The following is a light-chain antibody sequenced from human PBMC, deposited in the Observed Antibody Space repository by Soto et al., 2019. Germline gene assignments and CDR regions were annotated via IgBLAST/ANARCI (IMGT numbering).Light chain of an antibody. Sequence: DIQMTQSPSTLSASVGDRVTITCWASQSISSWLAWYQQKPGKAPKLLIYKASSLESGVPSRFSGSGSGTEFTITISSLQPDDFATYYCQQYNSYPTFGQGTKVEIK. J-gene: IGKJ1*01. V-gene: IGKV1-5*03. CDR2: KAS. CDR1: QSISSW. CDR3: QQYNSYPT.